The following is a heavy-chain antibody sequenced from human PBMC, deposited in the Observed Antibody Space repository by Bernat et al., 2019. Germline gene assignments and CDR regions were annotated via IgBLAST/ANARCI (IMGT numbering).Heavy chain of an antibody. CDR2: IYYSGST. CDR3: ARAVAGTWDY. V-gene: IGHV4-59*01. Sequence: QVQLQESGPGLVKPSETLSLTCTVSGGSISSYYWSWIRQPPGKGLEWIGYIYYSGSTNYNPSLKSRVTISVDTSKNQFSLKLSSVTAADTAVYYCARAVAGTWDYWGQGTLVTVSS. J-gene: IGHJ4*02. D-gene: IGHD6-19*01. CDR1: GGSISSYY.